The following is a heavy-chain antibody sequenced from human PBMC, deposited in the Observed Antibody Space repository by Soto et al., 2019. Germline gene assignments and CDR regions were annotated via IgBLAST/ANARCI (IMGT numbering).Heavy chain of an antibody. D-gene: IGHD3-10*01. CDR2: IVPVLGVP. CDR3: GRDRYAYGSGSTIDN. Sequence: QVQLVQSGAEVMKPGSSVKVSCMPSGGAFSTYPLSWVRQAPGQGLEWMGRIVPVLGVPNYAQRFQGRVTMTADKDTNIAYLELSSLRFEDTAVYYCGRDRYAYGSGSTIDNWGQGTLVTVSS. J-gene: IGHJ4*02. CDR1: GGAFSTYP. V-gene: IGHV1-69*04.